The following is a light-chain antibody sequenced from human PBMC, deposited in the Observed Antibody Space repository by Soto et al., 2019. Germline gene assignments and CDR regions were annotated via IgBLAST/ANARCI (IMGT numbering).Light chain of an antibody. J-gene: IGKJ1*01. CDR3: QQSYSTPWT. CDR2: STS. V-gene: IGKV1-39*01. CDR1: QAIRTA. Sequence: IQLTQSPSSLYASVGDRVTITCRASQAIRTALGWYQQKPGRAPRLLIYSTSTLQSGVPSKFSGSASGTDFTLTISSLQPEDFATYYCQQSYSTPWTFGQGTKVDI.